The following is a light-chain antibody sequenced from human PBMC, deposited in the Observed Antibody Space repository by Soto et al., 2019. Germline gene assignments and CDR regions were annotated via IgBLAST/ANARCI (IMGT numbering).Light chain of an antibody. Sequence: DIQMTQSPSTLSASVGDRVTITCRASQSVGTWLAWYQQRPGKAPNLLIYKASSLESGVPSRFSGSGSGTEFPLTISSLQPDDFATYYCQQYNTYVYTFGQGTKLEIK. CDR3: QQYNTYVYT. CDR2: KAS. J-gene: IGKJ2*01. CDR1: QSVGTW. V-gene: IGKV1-5*03.